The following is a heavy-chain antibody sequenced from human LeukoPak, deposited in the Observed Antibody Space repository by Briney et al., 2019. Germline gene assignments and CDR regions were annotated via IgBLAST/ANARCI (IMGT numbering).Heavy chain of an antibody. CDR1: GFTFSSYA. CDR2: ISGSGGST. D-gene: IGHD3-10*01. Sequence: GGSLRLSCAASGFTFSSYAMSWVRQAPGKGLEWVSAISGSGGSTYYADSVKGRFTISRDNSKNTLYLQMNSLRAEDTALYHCAKEPASGSCFDYWGQGTLVTVSS. CDR3: AKEPASGSCFDY. J-gene: IGHJ4*02. V-gene: IGHV3-23*01.